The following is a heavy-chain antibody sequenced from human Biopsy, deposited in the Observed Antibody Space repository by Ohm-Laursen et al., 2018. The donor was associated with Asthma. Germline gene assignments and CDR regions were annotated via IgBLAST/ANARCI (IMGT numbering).Heavy chain of an antibody. Sequence: RSLRLSCAASGFTFSRYVMHWVRQAPGKGLEWVAVISNDGKSEYYGDSVKGRFTISRDKSKSTLYLQLSSLRAEDTAVYFCAREPIKATYFYGMDVWGQGTTVTVSS. CDR2: ISNDGKSE. CDR3: AREPIKATYFYGMDV. CDR1: GFTFSRYV. V-gene: IGHV3-30*04. D-gene: IGHD3-9*01. J-gene: IGHJ6*02.